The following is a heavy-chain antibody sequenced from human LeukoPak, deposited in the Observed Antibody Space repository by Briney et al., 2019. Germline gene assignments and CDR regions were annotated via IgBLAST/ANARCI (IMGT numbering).Heavy chain of an antibody. CDR3: ARDTPPDV. Sequence: SQTLSLTCTVSGGSISSGGYYWSWIRQPAGKGLEWIGRIYSSGSTNYNPSLKSRVTMSVDTSKNQFSLKVSSVTAADTAVYYCARDTPPDVWGKGTTVTVSS. J-gene: IGHJ6*04. CDR2: IYSSGST. CDR1: GGSISSGGYY. V-gene: IGHV4-61*02.